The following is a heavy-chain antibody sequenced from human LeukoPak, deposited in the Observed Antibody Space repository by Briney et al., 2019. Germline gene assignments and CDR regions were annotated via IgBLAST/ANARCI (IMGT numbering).Heavy chain of an antibody. CDR1: GFIFDNFA. V-gene: IGHV3-30*04. J-gene: IGHJ5*01. D-gene: IGHD4/OR15-4a*01. Sequence: GGSLRLSCAASGFIFDNFAIHWVRQAPGRGLEWVSIVSFDGTNNFYGDSVKGRSTVSRDNSNNTVYLHMNSLRPDDTAVYFCARDRNVVGADFDSWGQGTLVTVSS. CDR2: VSFDGTNN. CDR3: ARDRNVVGADFDS.